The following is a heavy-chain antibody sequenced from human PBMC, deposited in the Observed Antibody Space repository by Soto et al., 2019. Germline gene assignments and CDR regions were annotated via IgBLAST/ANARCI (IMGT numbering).Heavy chain of an antibody. V-gene: IGHV3-66*01. J-gene: IGHJ5*01. CDR2: IYTGGST. CDR1: GFTVSSNY. CDR3: ARISSWQLRDWFDP. D-gene: IGHD6-13*01. Sequence: GGSLRLSCAASGFTVSSNYMSWVRQAPGKGLEWVSVIYTGGSTYYADSVKGRFTISRDNSKNTLYLQMNSLRAEDTAVYYCARISSWQLRDWFDPWGQGTKVTVSS.